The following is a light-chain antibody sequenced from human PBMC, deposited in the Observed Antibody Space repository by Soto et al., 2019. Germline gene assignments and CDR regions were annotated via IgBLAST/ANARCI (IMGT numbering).Light chain of an antibody. J-gene: IGKJ2*01. V-gene: IGKV3-20*01. CDR1: QSVSSSY. CDR3: QQYGSSPFT. CDR2: GAS. Sequence: EIVLTQSPGTLSLSPGERATLSCRASQSVSSSYLAWYQQKPGQAPRILIYGASNRANGIPDRFSGSGSGTDFPLTISRLEPEDCAVYYCQQYGSSPFTFGQGTKLEIK.